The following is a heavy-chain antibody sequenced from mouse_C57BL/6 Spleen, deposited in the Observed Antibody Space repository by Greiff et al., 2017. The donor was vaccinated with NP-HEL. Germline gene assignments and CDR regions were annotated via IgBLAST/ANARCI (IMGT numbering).Heavy chain of an antibody. CDR3: TRDVLTGTWYFDV. CDR2: ISSGGDYI. CDR1: GFTFSSYA. D-gene: IGHD4-1*01. Sequence: EVMLVESGEGLVKPGGSLKLSCAASGFTFSSYAMSWVRQTPEKRLEWVAYISSGGDYIYYADTVKGRFTISRDNARNTLYLQMSSLKSEDTAMYYCTRDVLTGTWYFDVWGTGTTVTVSS. V-gene: IGHV5-9-1*02. J-gene: IGHJ1*03.